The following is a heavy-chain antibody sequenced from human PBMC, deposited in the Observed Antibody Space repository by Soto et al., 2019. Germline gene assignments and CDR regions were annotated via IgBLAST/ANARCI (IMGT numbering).Heavy chain of an antibody. D-gene: IGHD1-26*01. CDR3: ARREIQGPIDY. CDR2: IYYSGTT. CDR1: GYSISSSNW. V-gene: IGHV4-28*01. J-gene: IGHJ4*02. Sequence: QVQLQESGPGLVKPSDTLSLTCAVSGYSISSSNWWGWIRQPPGKGREWIGYIYYSGTTYYNRSLKSRVTMSVDTSKNQFSLKLTSVTAVDTAVYYCARREIQGPIDYWGQGTLVTVSS.